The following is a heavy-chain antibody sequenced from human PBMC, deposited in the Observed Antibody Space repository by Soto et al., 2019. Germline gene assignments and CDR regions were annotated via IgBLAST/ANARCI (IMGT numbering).Heavy chain of an antibody. CDR2: IWYDGSNK. V-gene: IGHV3-33*01. D-gene: IGHD3-22*01. CDR3: ARDYQTYYYDSSGSGP. Sequence: PGGSLRLSCAASGFTFSSYGMHWVRQAPGKGLEWVAVIWYDGSNKYYADSVKGRFTISRDNSKNTLYLQMNSLRAEDTAVYYCARDYQTYYYDSSGSGPWGQGTLVTVSS. J-gene: IGHJ5*02. CDR1: GFTFSSYG.